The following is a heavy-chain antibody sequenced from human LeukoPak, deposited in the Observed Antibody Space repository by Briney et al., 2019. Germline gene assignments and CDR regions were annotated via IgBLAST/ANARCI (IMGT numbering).Heavy chain of an antibody. CDR1: GFTFNNAW. Sequence: GGSLRLSCAASGFTFNNAWMNWVRQAPGKGLEWVGRIKSKTDGGTTEYAAPVRGRFTISRDDSKSIAYLQMNSLKTENTAVYYCTRDAPYCSGGSCVDYWGQGTLVTVSS. CDR3: TRDAPYCSGGSCVDY. D-gene: IGHD2-15*01. V-gene: IGHV3-15*01. J-gene: IGHJ4*02. CDR2: IKSKTDGGTT.